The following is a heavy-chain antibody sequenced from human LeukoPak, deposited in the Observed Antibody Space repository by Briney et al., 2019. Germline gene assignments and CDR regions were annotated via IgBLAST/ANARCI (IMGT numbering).Heavy chain of an antibody. Sequence: SETLSLTCAVSGGLISSSNWWSWVRQAPGKGLEWIGEIFHSGSTNYNPSLKSRVTISVDKSKNQFSLNLSSVPAADTAVYYCARGPGGGNGWYIEYWGQGTLVTVSS. V-gene: IGHV4-4*02. CDR3: ARGPGGGNGWYIEY. J-gene: IGHJ4*02. CDR1: GGLISSSNW. D-gene: IGHD6-19*01. CDR2: IFHSGST.